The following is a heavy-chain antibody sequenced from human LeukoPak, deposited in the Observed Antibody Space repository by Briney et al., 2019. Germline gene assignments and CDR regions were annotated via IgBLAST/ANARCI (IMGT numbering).Heavy chain of an antibody. J-gene: IGHJ6*03. CDR3: ASSYSGYDWSDYYYYYMDV. CDR1: GSSISSSSYY. V-gene: IGHV4-39*01. CDR2: IYYSGST. Sequence: SETLSLTCTVSGSSISSSSYYWGWIRQPPGKGLEWIGSIYYSGSTYYNPSLKSRVTISVDTSKNQFSLKLSSVTAADTAVYYCASSYSGYDWSDYYYYYMDVWGKGTTVTVSS. D-gene: IGHD5-12*01.